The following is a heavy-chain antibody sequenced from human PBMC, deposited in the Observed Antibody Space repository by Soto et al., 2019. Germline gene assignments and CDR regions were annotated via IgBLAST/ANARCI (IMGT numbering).Heavy chain of an antibody. J-gene: IGHJ4*02. Sequence: PSETLSLTCSVSGGSISPYYWSWIRQPAGKGLEWIGRIYASGSTNYNPSLKSRVTMSVATSKNQFSLKLTSVAAADTATSYCARGGMVIIPTATAFDYWGQGTLVTVSS. CDR3: ARGGMVIIPTATAFDY. CDR1: GGSISPYY. CDR2: IYASGST. D-gene: IGHD1-1*01. V-gene: IGHV4-4*07.